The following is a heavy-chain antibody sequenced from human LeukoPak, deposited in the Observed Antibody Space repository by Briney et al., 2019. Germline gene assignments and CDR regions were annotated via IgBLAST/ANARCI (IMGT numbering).Heavy chain of an antibody. CDR2: IIPIFGTA. CDR3: AGQGGVYCSGGSCYPY. Sequence: SVKVSCKASGGTFSSYAISWVRQAPGQGLEWMGGIIPIFGTANYAQKFQGRVTITTDESTSTAYMELSSLRSEDTAVYYCAGQGGVYCSGGSCYPYWGRGTLVTVSS. J-gene: IGHJ4*02. V-gene: IGHV1-69*05. CDR1: GGTFSSYA. D-gene: IGHD2-15*01.